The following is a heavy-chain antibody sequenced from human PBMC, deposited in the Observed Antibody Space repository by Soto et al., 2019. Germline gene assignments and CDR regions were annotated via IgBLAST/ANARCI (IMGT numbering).Heavy chain of an antibody. Sequence: SETLSLTCAVYGASLSDNYCNWLRQPPGKGLEWIGEINHSGNTNYNPSLRSRVTISIDTSKNQLSLNLRSVSAADTAVYYCARGRGDFDAWGQGTPVTASS. CDR2: INHSGNT. J-gene: IGHJ5*02. V-gene: IGHV4-34*01. CDR1: GASLSDNY. CDR3: ARGRGDFDA. D-gene: IGHD2-21*02.